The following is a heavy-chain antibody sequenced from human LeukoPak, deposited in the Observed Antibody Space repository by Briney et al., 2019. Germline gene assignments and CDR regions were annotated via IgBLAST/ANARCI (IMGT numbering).Heavy chain of an antibody. V-gene: IGHV1-69*06. J-gene: IGHJ6*03. D-gene: IGHD1-26*01. Sequence: SVKVSCKASGGTFSSYAISWVRQAPGQGLEWMGGIIPIFGTANYAQKFQGRVTITADKSTSTAYMELSSLRSEDTAVYYCARTRSYSYYYYYMDVWGKGTTVTVSS. CDR3: ARTRSYSYYYYYMDV. CDR1: GGTFSSYA. CDR2: IIPIFGTA.